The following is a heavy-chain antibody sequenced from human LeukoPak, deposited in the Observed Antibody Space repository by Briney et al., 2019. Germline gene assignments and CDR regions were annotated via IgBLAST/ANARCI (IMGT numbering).Heavy chain of an antibody. Sequence: GGSLRLSCAASGFTFSNYAMSWVRQAPGKGLEWVSRISGSGHTTYYTDSVKGRFTISRDTPRNTLYLQMNSLRVEDTAVYYCAREAVAANAFDYWGQGTLVTVSS. CDR1: GFTFSNYA. J-gene: IGHJ4*02. V-gene: IGHV3-23*01. D-gene: IGHD6-19*01. CDR2: ISGSGHTT. CDR3: AREAVAANAFDY.